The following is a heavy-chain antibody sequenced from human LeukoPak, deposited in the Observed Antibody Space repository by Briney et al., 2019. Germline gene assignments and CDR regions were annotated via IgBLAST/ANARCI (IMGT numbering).Heavy chain of an antibody. D-gene: IGHD3-10*01. CDR3: ARDPWYYYGSGSYYP. J-gene: IGHJ5*02. Sequence: SETLSLTCTISGGSISNYYWSWIRQPPGKGLEWIGYIYYSGSTNYNPSLKSRVTISVDTSKNQFSLKLSSVTAADTAVYYCARDPWYYYGSGSYYPWGQGTLVTVSS. V-gene: IGHV4-59*01. CDR2: IYYSGST. CDR1: GGSISNYY.